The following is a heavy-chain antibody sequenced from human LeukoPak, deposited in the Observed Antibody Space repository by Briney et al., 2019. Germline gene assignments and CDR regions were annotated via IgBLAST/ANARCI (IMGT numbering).Heavy chain of an antibody. CDR3: ASAYDSSGYGI. J-gene: IGHJ3*02. Sequence: SETLSLTCTVSGGSISSYYWSWIRQPPGKGLEWIGYIYYSGTTNYNPSLKSRVTISVDTSKNQFSLKLSSVTAAGTAVYYCASAYDSSGYGIWGQGTMVTVSS. V-gene: IGHV4-59*12. CDR1: GGSISSYY. D-gene: IGHD3-22*01. CDR2: IYYSGTT.